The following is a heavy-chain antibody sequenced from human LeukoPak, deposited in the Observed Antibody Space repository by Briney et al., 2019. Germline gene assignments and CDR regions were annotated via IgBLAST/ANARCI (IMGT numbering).Heavy chain of an antibody. CDR2: ISSNGGST. J-gene: IGHJ4*02. D-gene: IGHD1-7*01. V-gene: IGHV3-64*01. Sequence: GGSLRLSCAASGFTFSSYAMHWVRQAPGKGLEYVSAISSNGGSTYYANSVKGRFTISRDNSKNTLYLQIGSLRAEDMAVYYCARGRIDWNYNRPFDYWGQGTLVTVSS. CDR3: ARGRIDWNYNRPFDY. CDR1: GFTFSSYA.